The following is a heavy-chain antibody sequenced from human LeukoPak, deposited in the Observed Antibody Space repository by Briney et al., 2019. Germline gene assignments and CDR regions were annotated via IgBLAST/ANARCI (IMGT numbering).Heavy chain of an antibody. CDR2: ISYDGSNK. J-gene: IGHJ4*02. CDR1: GFTFSSYA. CDR3: ARDGGYYYDSSGYYGDY. V-gene: IGHV3-30*04. D-gene: IGHD3-22*01. Sequence: GGPLRLSCAASGFTFSSYAMHWVRQAPGKGLEWVAVISYDGSNKYYADSVKGRFTISRDNSKNTLYLQMNSLRAEDTAVYYCARDGGYYYDSSGYYGDYWGQGTLVTVSS.